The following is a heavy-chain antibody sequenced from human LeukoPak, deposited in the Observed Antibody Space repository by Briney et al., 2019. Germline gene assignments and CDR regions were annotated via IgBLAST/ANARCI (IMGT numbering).Heavy chain of an antibody. CDR2: ILYSGTT. V-gene: IGHV4-59*08. CDR1: GGSISPYY. J-gene: IGHJ4*02. Sequence: SETLSLTSTVSGGSISPYYWSWIRQTPGKGLEWIGYILYSGTTTNYNPSLKSRVTISVDTSKNQFSLKLSSVTAAATAVYYCASQPSDYWGQGTLVTVSS. CDR3: ASQPSDY.